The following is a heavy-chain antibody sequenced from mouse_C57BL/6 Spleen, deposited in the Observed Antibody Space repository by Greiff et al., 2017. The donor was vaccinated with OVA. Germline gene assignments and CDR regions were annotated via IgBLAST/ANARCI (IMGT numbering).Heavy chain of an antibody. Sequence: QVQLQQSGAELVKPGASVKISCKASGYAFSSYWMNWVKQRPGKGLEWIGQIYPGDGDTNYNGKFKGKATLTAAKSSSTADMQLSRLTSEDAAVYCGARSGVNYYSNYGFGYYYAMDDWGQGTSVTVSS. CDR3: ARSGVNYYSNYGFGYYYAMDD. D-gene: IGHD2-5*01. J-gene: IGHJ4*01. V-gene: IGHV1-80*01. CDR2: IYPGDGDT. CDR1: GYAFSSYW.